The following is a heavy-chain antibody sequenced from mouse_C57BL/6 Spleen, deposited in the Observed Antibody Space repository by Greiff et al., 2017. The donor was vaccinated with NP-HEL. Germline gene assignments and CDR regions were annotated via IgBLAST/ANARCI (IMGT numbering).Heavy chain of an antibody. CDR2: INYDGSST. CDR1: GFTFSDYY. CDR3: ARDGGLRHYYDY. J-gene: IGHJ2*01. Sequence: EVHLVESEGGLVQPGSSMKLSCTASGFTFSDYYMAWVRQVPEKGLEWVANINYDGSSTYYLDSLKSRFIISRDNAKNILYLQMSSLKSEDTATYYCARDGGLRHYYDYWGQGTTLTVSS. V-gene: IGHV5-16*01. D-gene: IGHD2-4*01.